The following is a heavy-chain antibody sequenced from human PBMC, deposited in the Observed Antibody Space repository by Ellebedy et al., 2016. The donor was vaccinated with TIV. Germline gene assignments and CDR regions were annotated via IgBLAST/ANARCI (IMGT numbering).Heavy chain of an antibody. V-gene: IGHV1-18*01. CDR2: INTYNGRT. CDR3: AAGIAVANTFDY. J-gene: IGHJ4*02. D-gene: IGHD6-19*01. Sequence: ASVKVSXKASSYTFTTYPVIWVRQAPGQGLEWMGWINTYNGRTNSAHRLQDRVTMTTDTSTSTAFLELRSLRPDDTAVYYCAAGIAVANTFDYWGQGTLVTVSS. CDR1: SYTFTTYP.